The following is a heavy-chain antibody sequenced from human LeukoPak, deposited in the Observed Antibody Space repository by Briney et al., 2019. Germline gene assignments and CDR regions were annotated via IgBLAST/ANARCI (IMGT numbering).Heavy chain of an antibody. CDR1: GFTFSNHW. V-gene: IGHV3-7*01. CDR3: ARDNMFHLDY. D-gene: IGHD3-10*02. CDR2: IKQDGSDK. Sequence: GGSLRLSCAASGFTFSNHWKTWVRQAPGKGLEWVANIKQDGSDKNHVDSVKGRFTISRDNAKNSLYLQMNSLGAEDTAVYYCARDNMFHLDYWGQGTLVTVSS. J-gene: IGHJ4*02.